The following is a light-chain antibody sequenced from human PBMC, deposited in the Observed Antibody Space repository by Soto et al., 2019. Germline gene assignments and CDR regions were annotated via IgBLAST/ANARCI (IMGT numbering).Light chain of an antibody. J-gene: IGKJ5*01. CDR1: QSVRTY. V-gene: IGKV3-11*01. CDR3: QQRSDWLPIT. Sequence: EIVLTQSPVTLSLSPGERATLSCRASQSVRTYLAWYQVKPGQAPRLLIYGASSRATGIPDRFSGSGSGTDFTLTISSLEPEDFAVYYCQQRSDWLPITFGQGTRLEI. CDR2: GAS.